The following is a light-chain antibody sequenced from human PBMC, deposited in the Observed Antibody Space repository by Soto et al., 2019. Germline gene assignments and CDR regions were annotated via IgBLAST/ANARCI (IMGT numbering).Light chain of an antibody. J-gene: IGKJ1*01. CDR3: QQYNNWPWGT. V-gene: IGKV3-15*01. CDR2: GAS. CDR1: QSVSSS. Sequence: EIVMTQSPATLSVSPGERATLSCRASQSVSSSLAWYQQKPGQAPRLLIYGASTRATGIPARFSGSGSGTEFTLTISSLQSEDFAVYYCQQYNNWPWGTFGQGTKVEIK.